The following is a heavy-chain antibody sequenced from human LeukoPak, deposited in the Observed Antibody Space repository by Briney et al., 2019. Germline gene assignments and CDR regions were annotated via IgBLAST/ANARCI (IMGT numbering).Heavy chain of an antibody. CDR2: IYYSGST. CDR1: GASIPSSYY. CDR3: ARRVGDYYDSSLDY. V-gene: IGHV4-59*08. D-gene: IGHD3-22*01. Sequence: SETLSLTCTVSGASIPSSYYWSWIRQPPGKGLEWIGYIYYSGSTNYNPSLKSRVTISVDTSKNQFSLKLSSVTAADTAVYYCARRVGDYYDSSLDYWGQGTLVTVSS. J-gene: IGHJ4*02.